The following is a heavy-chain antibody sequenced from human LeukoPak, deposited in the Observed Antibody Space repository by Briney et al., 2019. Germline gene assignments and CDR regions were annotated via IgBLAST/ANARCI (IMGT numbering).Heavy chain of an antibody. J-gene: IGHJ4*02. V-gene: IGHV3-11*01. CDR1: GFRFDDYY. CDR3: ARHMVLSPCDY. Sequence: PGGSLRLSCAASGFRFDDYYLSWIRQAPGKGLEWISFISASGGMMDHADSVKGRFTISRDNAKNSVYLEMNNPRAEDTAVYHCARHMVLSPCDYWGPGTLVTVSS. CDR2: ISASGGMM. D-gene: IGHD4/OR15-4a*01.